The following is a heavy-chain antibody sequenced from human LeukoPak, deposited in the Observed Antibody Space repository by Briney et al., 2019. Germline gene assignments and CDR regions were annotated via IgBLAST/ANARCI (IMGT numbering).Heavy chain of an antibody. J-gene: IGHJ4*02. CDR2: ISAYNGNT. D-gene: IGHD3-10*01. V-gene: IGHV1-18*01. Sequence: ASVKVSCKASGYTFTSYGISWVRQAPGQGLEWMGWISAYNGNTNYAQKLQGRVTMTTDTSTSTAYMELRSLRSDDTAVYYCARTGPPITMVRGVIDYWGQGTLVTVSS. CDR3: ARTGPPITMVRGVIDY. CDR1: GYTFTSYG.